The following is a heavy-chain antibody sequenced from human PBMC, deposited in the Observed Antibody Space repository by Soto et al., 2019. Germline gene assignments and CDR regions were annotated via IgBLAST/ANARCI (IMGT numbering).Heavy chain of an antibody. Sequence: QVQLVESGGGVVQPGRSLRLSCAASGFTFSSYGMDWVRQAPGKGLEWVAVISYDGDNKYYADSVKGRFTISRDNSKNTLYLLMNSLRAEDTAVYYCAKGRGRGVIPSGMDVWGQGTTVTVSS. J-gene: IGHJ6*02. CDR1: GFTFSSYG. D-gene: IGHD3-10*01. CDR3: AKGRGRGVIPSGMDV. V-gene: IGHV3-30*18. CDR2: ISYDGDNK.